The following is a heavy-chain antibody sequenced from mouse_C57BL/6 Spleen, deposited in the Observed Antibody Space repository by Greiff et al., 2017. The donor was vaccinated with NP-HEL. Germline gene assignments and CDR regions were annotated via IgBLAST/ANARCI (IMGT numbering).Heavy chain of an antibody. CDR1: GFNIKDYY. CDR3: ATGSGEDYEGFAY. Sequence: EVQLQQSGAELVRPGASVKLSCTASGFNIKDYYMHWVKQRPEQGLEWIGRIDPEDGDTEYAPKFQGKATMTADTSSNTAYLQLSSLTSQDTAVYYCATGSGEDYEGFAYWGQGTLVTVSA. CDR2: IDPEDGDT. D-gene: IGHD2-4*01. V-gene: IGHV14-1*01. J-gene: IGHJ3*01.